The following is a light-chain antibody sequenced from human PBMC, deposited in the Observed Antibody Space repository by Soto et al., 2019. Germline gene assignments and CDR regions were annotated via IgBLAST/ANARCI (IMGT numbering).Light chain of an antibody. J-gene: IGKJ1*01. CDR1: QSISSW. CDR3: QQHHSYSWT. Sequence: DIQMPQSHSTLSASVGDRVTIRCRASQSISSWLAWYQQKPGKAPKLLIYKASSLESGVPSRFSGSGSGTEVTLTSCSLQPDDFATYYSQQHHSYSWTCGQATRWIS. V-gene: IGKV1-5*03. CDR2: KAS.